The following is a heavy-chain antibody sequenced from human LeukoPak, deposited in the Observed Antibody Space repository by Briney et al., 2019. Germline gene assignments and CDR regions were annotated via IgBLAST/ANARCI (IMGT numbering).Heavy chain of an antibody. CDR3: ATGDSGSYYY. CDR2: IYTSGST. Sequence: PSETLSLTCTVSGGSISSGSYYWSWIRQPAGKGLEWTGRIYTSGSTNYNPSLKSRVTISVDTSKNQFSLKLSSVTAADTAVYYCATGDSGSYYYRGQGTLVTVSS. CDR1: GGSISSGSYY. D-gene: IGHD1-26*01. J-gene: IGHJ4*02. V-gene: IGHV4-61*02.